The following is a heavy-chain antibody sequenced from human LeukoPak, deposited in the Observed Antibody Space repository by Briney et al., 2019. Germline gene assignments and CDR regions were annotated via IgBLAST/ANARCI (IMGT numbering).Heavy chain of an antibody. CDR3: ATFITGTTSRDNWFDP. D-gene: IGHD1-7*01. V-gene: IGHV1-24*01. CDR2: FDPEDGET. CDR1: GYTLTELS. J-gene: IGHJ5*02. Sequence: ASVKVSCKVSGYTLTELSMHWVRQAPGKGLEWMGGFDPEDGETIYAQKFQGRVTMTEDTSTDTAYMELSSLRSEDTAVYYCATFITGTTSRDNWFDPWGQGTLVTVSS.